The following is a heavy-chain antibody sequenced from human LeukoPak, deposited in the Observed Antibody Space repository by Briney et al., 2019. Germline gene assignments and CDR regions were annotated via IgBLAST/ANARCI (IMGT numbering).Heavy chain of an antibody. CDR2: IYYSGST. V-gene: IGHV4-59*01. D-gene: IGHD5-24*01. Sequence: SETLSLTCTVSGGSISSYYWSWIRQPPGKGLEWLGYIYYSGSTNYNPSLKSRVTIPVDTSKNQFSLKLSSVTAADTAVYYCASVRDGYNDYWGQGTLVTVSS. CDR1: GGSISSYY. J-gene: IGHJ4*02. CDR3: ASVRDGYNDY.